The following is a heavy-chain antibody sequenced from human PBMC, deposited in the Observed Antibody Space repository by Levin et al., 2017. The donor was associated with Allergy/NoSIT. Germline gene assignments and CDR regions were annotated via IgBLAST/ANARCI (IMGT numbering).Heavy chain of an antibody. CDR3: ASTPSIYGDYGGY. J-gene: IGHJ4*02. V-gene: IGHV5-10-1*01. D-gene: IGHD4-17*01. Sequence: RGESLKISCKGSGYSFTSYWISWVRQMPGKGLEWMGRIDPSDSYTNYSPSFQGHVTISADKSISTAYLQWSSLKASDTAMYYCASTPSIYGDYGGYWGQGTLVTVSS. CDR2: IDPSDSYT. CDR1: GYSFTSYW.